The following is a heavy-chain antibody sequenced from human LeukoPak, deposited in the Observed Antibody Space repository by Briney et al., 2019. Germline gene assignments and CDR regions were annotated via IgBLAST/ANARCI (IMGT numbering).Heavy chain of an antibody. Sequence: GGSLRLSCAASGFTFSNAWMSWVRQAPGKGLEWVGRIKSKTDGGTTDYPAPVKGRFTISRDDSKNTLYLQMKSLKTEDTAVYYCTTDAATEVSLDYWGQGTLVTVSS. CDR3: TTDAATEVSLDY. V-gene: IGHV3-15*01. D-gene: IGHD6-25*01. CDR2: IKSKTDGGTT. J-gene: IGHJ4*02. CDR1: GFTFSNAW.